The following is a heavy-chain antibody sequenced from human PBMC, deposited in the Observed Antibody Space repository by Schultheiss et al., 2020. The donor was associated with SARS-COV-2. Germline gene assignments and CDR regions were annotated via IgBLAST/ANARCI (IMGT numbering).Heavy chain of an antibody. CDR3: ARTTVTLSWFDP. CDR2: IYTSGST. CDR1: GGSISSGSYY. V-gene: IGHV4-61*02. D-gene: IGHD4-17*01. J-gene: IGHJ5*02. Sequence: SETLSLTCTVSGGSISSGSYYWSWIRQPAGKGLEWIGRIYTSGSTNYNPSLKSRVTISVDTSKNQSSLKLSSVTAADTAVYYCARTTVTLSWFDPWGQGTLVTVSS.